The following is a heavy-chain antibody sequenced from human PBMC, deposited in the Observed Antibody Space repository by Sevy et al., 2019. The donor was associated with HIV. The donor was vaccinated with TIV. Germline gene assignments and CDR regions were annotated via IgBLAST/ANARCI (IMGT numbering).Heavy chain of an antibody. CDR2: FDPEDGER. CDR3: ATNKDYYESSGCPFDY. Sequence: ASVKVSCKVSGYSLTGLSMHLVRQAPGKGLEWMGSFDPEDGERIYAQKLEGRVTMTEDTSADTAYMELNSLRFEDTAVYYCATNKDYYESSGCPFDYWGQGTLVTVSS. J-gene: IGHJ4*02. CDR1: GYSLTGLS. D-gene: IGHD3-22*01. V-gene: IGHV1-24*01.